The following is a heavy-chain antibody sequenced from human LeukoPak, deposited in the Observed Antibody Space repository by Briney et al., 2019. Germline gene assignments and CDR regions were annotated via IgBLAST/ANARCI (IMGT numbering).Heavy chain of an antibody. Sequence: SETLSLTCSVSGYSISSGYYWGWIRQPPGKGLEWIGSIYHSGSTYYNASLKSRVTISVDTSKNQFSLKLSSVTAADTAVYYCARARQWLPNNWFDPWGQGTLVTVSS. CDR1: GYSISSGYY. D-gene: IGHD6-19*01. V-gene: IGHV4-38-2*02. CDR2: IYHSGST. J-gene: IGHJ5*02. CDR3: ARARQWLPNNWFDP.